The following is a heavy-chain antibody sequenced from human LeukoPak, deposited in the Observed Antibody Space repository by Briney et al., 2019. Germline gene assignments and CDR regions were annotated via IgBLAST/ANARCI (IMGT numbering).Heavy chain of an antibody. J-gene: IGHJ6*03. CDR1: GYTFTGYY. CDR3: ATLGYCSSTSCSKKYYYYYYMDV. CDR2: INPNSGDT. V-gene: IGHV1-2*02. Sequence: GASVKVSCKASGYTFTGYYMHWVRQAPGQGLEWMGWINPNSGDTNYAQKFQGRVTMTRDTSISTAYMELSRLRSDDTAVYYCATLGYCSSTSCSKKYYYYYYMDVWGKGTTVTVSS. D-gene: IGHD2-2*01.